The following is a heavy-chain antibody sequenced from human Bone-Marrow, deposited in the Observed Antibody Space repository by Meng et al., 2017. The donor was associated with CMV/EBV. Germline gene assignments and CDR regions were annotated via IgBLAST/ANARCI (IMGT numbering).Heavy chain of an antibody. CDR2: IIPILGIA. D-gene: IGHD6-19*01. J-gene: IGHJ3*02. V-gene: IGHV1-69*10. CDR1: GGTFSSYA. CDR3: ARGGIIIVVAGTGYDAFDI. Sequence: SVKVSCKASGGTFSSYAISWVRQAPGQGLEWMGGIIPILGIANYAQKFQGRVTITADKSTSTAYMELSSLRSEDTAVYYCARGGIIIVVAGTGYDAFDIWGQGTMVTVSS.